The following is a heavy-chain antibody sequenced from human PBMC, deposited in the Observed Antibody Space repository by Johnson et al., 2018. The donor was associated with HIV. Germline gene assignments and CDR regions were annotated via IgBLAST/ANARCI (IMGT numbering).Heavy chain of an antibody. V-gene: IGHV3-30*02. CDR1: GFTFSSYG. CDR3: ARPIARGASDI. J-gene: IGHJ3*02. CDR2: IRYDGSNK. D-gene: IGHD3-10*01. Sequence: QVQLVESGGGVVQPGGSLRLSCAVSGFTFSSYGMHWVRQAPGKGLEWVAFIRYDGSNKYYADSVRGRFTISRDNAKNSLYLQMNSLRVEDTAVYYCARPIARGASDIWGQGTMVTVSS.